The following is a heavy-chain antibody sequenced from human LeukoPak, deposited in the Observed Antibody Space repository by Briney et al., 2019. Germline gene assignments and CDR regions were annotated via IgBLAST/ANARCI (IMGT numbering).Heavy chain of an antibody. V-gene: IGHV3-33*08. Sequence: PGRSLRLSCAASGFTVSNTYMAWVRQAPGKGLEWVAVIWYDGSNKYYADSVKGRFTISRDNSKNTLYLQMNSLRAEDTAVYYCARMYYYDSSGYLDYWGQGTLVTVSS. CDR1: GFTVSNTY. J-gene: IGHJ4*02. CDR2: IWYDGSNK. D-gene: IGHD3-22*01. CDR3: ARMYYYDSSGYLDY.